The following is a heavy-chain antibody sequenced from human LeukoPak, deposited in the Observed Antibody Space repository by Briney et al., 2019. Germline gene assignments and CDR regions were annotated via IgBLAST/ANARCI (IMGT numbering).Heavy chain of an antibody. D-gene: IGHD6-13*01. J-gene: IGHJ4*02. CDR3: AKTRRIAAANPPFDY. CDR1: GFTFSSYG. CDR2: ISYDGSNK. Sequence: GALRLSCAASGFTFSSYGMHWVRQAPGKGLEWVAVISYDGSNKYYADSVKGRFTISRDNSKNTLYLQMNSLRAEDTAVYYCAKTRRIAAANPPFDYWGQGTLVTVSS. V-gene: IGHV3-30*18.